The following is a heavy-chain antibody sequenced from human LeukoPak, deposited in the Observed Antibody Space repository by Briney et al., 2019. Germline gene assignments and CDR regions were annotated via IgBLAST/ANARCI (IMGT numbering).Heavy chain of an antibody. CDR3: ARGHYYYGMDV. CDR1: GCTVTSNY. V-gene: IGHV3-53*01. J-gene: IGHJ6*02. CDR2: IYSGGST. Sequence: GGSLRLSCAASGCTVTSNYMSRVRQAPGKGLEWVSVIYSGGSTYYADSVKGRFTISRDNSKNTLYLQMNSLRAEDTAVYYCARGHYYYGMDVWGQGTTVTVSS.